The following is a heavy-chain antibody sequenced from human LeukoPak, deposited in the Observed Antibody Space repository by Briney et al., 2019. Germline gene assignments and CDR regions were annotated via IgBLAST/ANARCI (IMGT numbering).Heavy chain of an antibody. Sequence: GGSLRLSCAASGFTFSSYSMNWVRQAPGKGLEWVSSISSSSSYIYYADSVKGRFTISRDNAKNSLYLQMNSLRAEDTAVYYCARDQGPVGSFDYWGQGTLVTVSS. CDR1: GFTFSSYS. V-gene: IGHV3-21*01. J-gene: IGHJ4*02. CDR3: ARDQGPVGSFDY. CDR2: ISSSSSYI. D-gene: IGHD1-26*01.